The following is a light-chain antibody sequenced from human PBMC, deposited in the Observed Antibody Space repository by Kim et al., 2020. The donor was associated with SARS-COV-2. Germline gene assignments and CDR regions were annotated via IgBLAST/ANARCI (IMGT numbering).Light chain of an antibody. CDR3: LQYNNWPRT. V-gene: IGKV1-17*01. Sequence: DIQMTQSPSSLSASVGDRVTITCRASQSVSSNLDWYQQKPGKAPKLLIYAASTLPTGVPSRFSGSGSGTEFTLTISSLQSEDFAVYYCLQYNNWPRTFGPGTKVDIK. CDR1: QSVSSN. J-gene: IGKJ3*01. CDR2: AAS.